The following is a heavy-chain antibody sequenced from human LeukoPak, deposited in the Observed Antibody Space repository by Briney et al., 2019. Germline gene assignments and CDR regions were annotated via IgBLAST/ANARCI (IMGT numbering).Heavy chain of an antibody. CDR2: INSDGSST. J-gene: IGHJ4*02. D-gene: IGHD3-22*01. Sequence: GGSLRLSCAASGFTFSSYWMHWVRQAPGNGLVWVSRINSDGSSTSYADSVKGRFTISRDNAKNTLYLQMNSLRAEDTAVYYCARRGPSGYYAHFDYWGQGTLVTVSS. CDR1: GFTFSSYW. CDR3: ARRGPSGYYAHFDY. V-gene: IGHV3-74*01.